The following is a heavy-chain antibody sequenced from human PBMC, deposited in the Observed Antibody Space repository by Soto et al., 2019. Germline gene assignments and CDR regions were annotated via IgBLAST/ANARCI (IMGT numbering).Heavy chain of an antibody. CDR3: ARDRGVDLGPIGY. V-gene: IGHV3-33*01. D-gene: IGHD1-26*01. J-gene: IGHJ4*02. CDR2: IWYDGSNK. Sequence: QVQLVESGGGVVQPGRSLRLSCAASGFTFSSYGIHWVRQAPGKGLEWVAVIWYDGSNKYYADSVKGRFTISRDNSKNTLYLQMNSLRGEDTAVYYCARDRGVDLGPIGYWGQRTLVTVSS. CDR1: GFTFSSYG.